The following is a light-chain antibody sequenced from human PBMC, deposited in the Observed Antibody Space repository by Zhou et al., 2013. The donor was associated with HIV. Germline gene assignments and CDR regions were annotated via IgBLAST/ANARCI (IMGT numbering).Light chain of an antibody. CDR3: QQSHTAPAT. CDR1: QPITNF. J-gene: IGKJ1*01. Sequence: DIQMTQSPASLSASVGDRVTITCRASQPITNFLHWYQQKPGEAPNLLIYDVSTLQSEVPSRFSGGGSGTDFTLTISSLQPEDFATYYCQQSHTAPATFGQGT. V-gene: IGKV1-39*01. CDR2: DVS.